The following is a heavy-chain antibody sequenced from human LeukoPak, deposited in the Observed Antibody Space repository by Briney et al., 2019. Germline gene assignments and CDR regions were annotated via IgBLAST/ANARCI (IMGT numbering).Heavy chain of an antibody. V-gene: IGHV3-33*01. J-gene: IGHJ4*02. CDR3: ARDTSGWYFDY. D-gene: IGHD6-19*01. CDR2: IWYDGSNK. CDR1: GFTFSSYG. Sequence: QPGGSLRLSCAAPGFTFSSYGMHWVRQAPGKGLEWVAVIWYDGSNKYYADSVKGRFTISRDNSKNTLYLQMNSLRAEDTAVYYCARDTSGWYFDYWGQGTLVTVSS.